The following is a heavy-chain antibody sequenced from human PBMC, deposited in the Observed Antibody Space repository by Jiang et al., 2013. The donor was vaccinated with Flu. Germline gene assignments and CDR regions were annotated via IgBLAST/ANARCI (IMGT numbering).Heavy chain of an antibody. CDR2: IYYSGSP. Sequence: PGLVKPSETLSLTCSVSGESIDRSDYNWGWIRQPPGKRMEWIGSIYYSGSPSYNPTLKSRVFLSVDLSNNQFSMRLNSVTAADTAVYHCVRFSFNFVRLWGQGTLVTVSS. CDR3: VRFSFNFVRL. V-gene: IGHV4-39*07. D-gene: IGHD1-1*01. CDR1: GESIDRSDYN. J-gene: IGHJ4*02.